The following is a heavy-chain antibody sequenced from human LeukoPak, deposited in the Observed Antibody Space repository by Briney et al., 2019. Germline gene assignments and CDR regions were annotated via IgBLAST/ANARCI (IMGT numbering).Heavy chain of an antibody. V-gene: IGHV3-30*18. D-gene: IGHD3-10*01. CDR3: AKDANPALYGSGTLMSYFDY. CDR1: GFTFSSYG. CDR2: ISYDGSNK. J-gene: IGHJ4*02. Sequence: GRSLRLSCAASGFTFSSYGMHWVRQAPGKGLEWVAVISYDGSNKYYADSVKGRFTISRDNSKNTLYLQMNSLRAEDTAVYYCAKDANPALYGSGTLMSYFDYWGQGTLVTVSS.